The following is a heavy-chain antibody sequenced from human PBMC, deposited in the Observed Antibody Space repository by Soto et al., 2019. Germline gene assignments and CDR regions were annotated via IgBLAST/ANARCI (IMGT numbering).Heavy chain of an antibody. V-gene: IGHV3-23*01. Sequence: PSETLSLTCAFSGGPISSGGYSWSWGRQAPGKGLEWVSSISGGGGGTYYADSLKGRLTISRDNSKSTLYLQMNSLRAEDTAVYYCAKGSQYDILTASHAFDYWGQGTLVTVSS. CDR1: GGPISSGGYS. D-gene: IGHD3-9*01. CDR2: ISGGGGGT. J-gene: IGHJ4*02. CDR3: AKGSQYDILTASHAFDY.